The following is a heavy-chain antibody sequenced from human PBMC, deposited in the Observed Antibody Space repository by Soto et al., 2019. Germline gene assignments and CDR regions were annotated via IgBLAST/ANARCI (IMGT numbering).Heavy chain of an antibody. Sequence: SVKVSCKAPGGTFGNYAVNWVRQAPGQGLGWMGGIIPLFGTPNYAQKFQGRVTFTAHKSTSTAYMERRSLRSDDTAVYYCARGWETVGTTTPFAYWGQGTLVTVSS. J-gene: IGHJ4*02. CDR2: IIPLFGTP. CDR1: GGTFGNYA. CDR3: ARGWETVGTTTPFAY. D-gene: IGHD1-26*01. V-gene: IGHV1-69*06.